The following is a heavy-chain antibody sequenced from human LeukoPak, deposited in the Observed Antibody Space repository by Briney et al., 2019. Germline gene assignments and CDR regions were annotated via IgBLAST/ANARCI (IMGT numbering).Heavy chain of an antibody. J-gene: IGHJ4*02. CDR3: ARVKPTYYYGSGSYLDY. CDR2: IYHSGST. D-gene: IGHD3-10*01. Sequence: PGGSLRLSCAASGFTFSSYWMSWVRQPPGKGLEWIGEIYHSGSTNYNPSLKSRVTISVDKSKNQFSLKLSSVTAADTAVYYCARVKPTYYYGSGSYLDYWGQGTLVTVSS. CDR1: GFTFSSYW. V-gene: IGHV4-4*02.